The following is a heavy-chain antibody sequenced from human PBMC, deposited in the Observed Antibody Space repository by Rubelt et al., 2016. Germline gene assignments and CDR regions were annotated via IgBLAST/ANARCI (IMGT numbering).Heavy chain of an antibody. D-gene: IGHD6-13*01. Sequence: QLQLQESGPGLVKPSETLSLTCTVSGGSISSSSYYWGWIRQPPGKGLEWIGYIYYSGSTNYNPSLKSRVTISVDTSKNQFSLKLSSVTAADTAVYYCARVVAAAGTSYYGMDVWGQGTTVTVSS. CDR1: GGSISSSSYY. J-gene: IGHJ6*02. CDR2: IYYSGST. CDR3: ARVVAAAGTSYYGMDV. V-gene: IGHV4-61*05.